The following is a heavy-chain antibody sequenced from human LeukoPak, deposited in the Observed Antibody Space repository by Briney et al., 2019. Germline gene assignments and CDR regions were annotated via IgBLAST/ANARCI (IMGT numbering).Heavy chain of an antibody. CDR1: GFTFTSYS. Sequence: GGSLRLSCAASGFTFTSYSMNWVRQASGKGLEWVSYISSSSSTIYYADSVKGRFTISRDNARNSLYLQMNSLRAEDTAVYYCARDPYTTVTTRLFDYWGQGTLVTVSS. V-gene: IGHV3-48*01. CDR3: ARDPYTTVTTRLFDY. CDR2: ISSSSSTI. J-gene: IGHJ4*02. D-gene: IGHD4-17*01.